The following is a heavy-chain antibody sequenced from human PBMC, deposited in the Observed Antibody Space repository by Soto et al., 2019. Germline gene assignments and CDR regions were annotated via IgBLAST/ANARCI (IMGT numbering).Heavy chain of an antibody. CDR2: ISAYNGNT. J-gene: IGHJ4*02. Sequence: ASVKVSCKASGYTFTSYGISWVRQAPGQGLEWMGWISAYNGNTNYAQKLQGRVTMTTDTSTSTAYMELRSLRSDDTAVYYCASADDSSSWYYFHYWGQGTLVTVSS. CDR1: GYTFTSYG. CDR3: ASADDSSSWYYFHY. D-gene: IGHD6-13*01. V-gene: IGHV1-18*01.